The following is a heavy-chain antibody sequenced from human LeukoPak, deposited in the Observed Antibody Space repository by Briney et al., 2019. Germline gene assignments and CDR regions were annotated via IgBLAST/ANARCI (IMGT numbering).Heavy chain of an antibody. J-gene: IGHJ4*02. D-gene: IGHD1-1*01. CDR3: ARDVERLAQMPYYFDY. CDR2: ISSSSSYI. Sequence: GGSLRLSCAASGFTFSSYSMNWVRQAPGKGLEWVSSISSSSSYICYADSVKGRFTISRDNAKNSLYLQMNSLRAEDTAVYYCARDVERLAQMPYYFDYWGQGTLVTVSS. CDR1: GFTFSSYS. V-gene: IGHV3-21*01.